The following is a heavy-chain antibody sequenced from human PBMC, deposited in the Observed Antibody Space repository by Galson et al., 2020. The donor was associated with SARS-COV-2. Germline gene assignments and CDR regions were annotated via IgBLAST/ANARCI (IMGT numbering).Heavy chain of an antibody. V-gene: IGHV3-73*01. Sequence: TGGSLRLSCAASGFSFSDSTMHWVRQASGKGLEWVGRIRTIDNSYATAYAASVKGRFTISRDDSKNTAYLLMDSLKTEDTAVYYCTSPVVVTGFDYGGQGTLVTVSS. CDR3: TSPVVVTGFDY. CDR2: IRTIDNSYAT. D-gene: IGHD2-21*02. CDR1: GFSFSDST. J-gene: IGHJ4*02.